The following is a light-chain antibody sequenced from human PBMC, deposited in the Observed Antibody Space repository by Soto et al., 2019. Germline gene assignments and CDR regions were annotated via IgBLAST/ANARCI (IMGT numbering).Light chain of an antibody. Sequence: EIVMTQSPATLSVSPGESATLSCRASQSVSNNLTWYQQKPGQPPRLLIYGASTRATGIPARFSGSGSGTEFTLIISSLQSEDSAVYYCQQYNNWPWTFGQGTKVDIK. CDR1: QSVSNN. J-gene: IGKJ1*01. CDR2: GAS. V-gene: IGKV3-15*01. CDR3: QQYNNWPWT.